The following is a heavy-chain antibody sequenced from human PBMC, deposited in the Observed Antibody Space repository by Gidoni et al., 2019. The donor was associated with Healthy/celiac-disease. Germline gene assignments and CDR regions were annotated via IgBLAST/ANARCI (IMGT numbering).Heavy chain of an antibody. CDR3: ARQGLYSSGWLGWGGY. Sequence: EVQLVQSGAEVKKPGESRRISCKGSGYSFTSYWISWVRQMPGKGLEWMGRIDPSDSYTNYSPSFQGHVTISADKSISTAYLQWSSLKASDTAMYYCARQGLYSSGWLGWGGYWGQGTLVTVSS. V-gene: IGHV5-10-1*03. CDR2: IDPSDSYT. CDR1: GYSFTSYW. D-gene: IGHD6-19*01. J-gene: IGHJ4*02.